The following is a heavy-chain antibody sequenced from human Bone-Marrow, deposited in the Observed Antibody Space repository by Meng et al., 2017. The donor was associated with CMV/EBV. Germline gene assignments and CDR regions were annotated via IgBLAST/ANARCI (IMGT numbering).Heavy chain of an antibody. CDR3: ARGLGYEGQQLVLAGFDY. CDR2: INHSGST. CDR1: GSFSDYY. D-gene: IGHD6-13*01. Sequence: GSFSDYYWHRSRRPPGKWLGWVGEINHSGSTNYTPSLKSRVPISVDTSKNQFSLKLSSVTAADTAVYYCARGLGYEGQQLVLAGFDYWGQGTLVTVSS. V-gene: IGHV4-34*01. J-gene: IGHJ4*02.